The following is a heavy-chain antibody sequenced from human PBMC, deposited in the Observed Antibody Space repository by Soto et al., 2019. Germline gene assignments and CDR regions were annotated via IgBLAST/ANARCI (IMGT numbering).Heavy chain of an antibody. CDR2: IKQGGSEK. CDR3: ARDLAAGGMDV. CDR1: GFTFSSYW. D-gene: IGHD6-13*01. V-gene: IGHV3-7*01. Sequence: GGSLRLSCAASGFTFSSYWMSWVRQAPGKGLEWVANIKQGGSEKYYVDSVKGRFTISRDNAKNSLYLQMNSLRAEDTAAYYCARDLAAGGMDVWGQGTTVTVSS. J-gene: IGHJ6*02.